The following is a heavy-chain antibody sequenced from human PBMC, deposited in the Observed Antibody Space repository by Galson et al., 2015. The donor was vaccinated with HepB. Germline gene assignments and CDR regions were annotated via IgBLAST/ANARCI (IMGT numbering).Heavy chain of an antibody. V-gene: IGHV3-21*01. CDR3: AREGYYYDSSGYRFDS. D-gene: IGHD3-22*01. CDR1: GFTFSSYS. CDR2: ISSSSTYI. Sequence: SLRLSCAASGFTFSSYSMNWVRQAPGKGLEWVSSISSSSTYIYYADSVKGRFTISRDNAKNSLYLQMNSLRAEDTAVYYCAREGYYYDSSGYRFDSWGPGTLFTVSS. J-gene: IGHJ4*02.